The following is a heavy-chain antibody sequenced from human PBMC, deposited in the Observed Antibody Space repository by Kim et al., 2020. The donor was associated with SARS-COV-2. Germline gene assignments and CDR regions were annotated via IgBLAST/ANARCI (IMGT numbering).Heavy chain of an antibody. D-gene: IGHD3-10*01. CDR1: GGSISSYY. Sequence: SETLSLTCTVSGGSISSYYWSWIRQPPGKGLEWIGYIYYSGSTNYNPSLKSRVTISVDTSKNQFSLKLSSVTAADTAVYYCARGIQTYGSGYYFDYWGQGTLVTVSS. CDR2: IYYSGST. CDR3: ARGIQTYGSGYYFDY. J-gene: IGHJ4*02. V-gene: IGHV4-59*13.